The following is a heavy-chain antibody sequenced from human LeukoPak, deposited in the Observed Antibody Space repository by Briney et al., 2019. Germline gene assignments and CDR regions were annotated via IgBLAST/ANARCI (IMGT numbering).Heavy chain of an antibody. Sequence: GGSLRLSCAASRFTFSNAWMTWFRQAPGKGLEWVGLIKSKIDGGTTDYASPVKGRFTVSRDDSNNTLYLQMNSLKTEDTAVYYCTTFSYNFDYWGQGTLVTVSS. CDR1: RFTFSNAW. J-gene: IGHJ4*02. D-gene: IGHD1-1*01. V-gene: IGHV3-15*01. CDR2: IKSKIDGGTT. CDR3: TTFSYNFDY.